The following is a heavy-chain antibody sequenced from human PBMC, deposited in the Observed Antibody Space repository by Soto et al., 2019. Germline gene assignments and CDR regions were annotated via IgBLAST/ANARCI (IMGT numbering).Heavy chain of an antibody. CDR1: GFTFSTYG. CDR2: IWYDGSNK. V-gene: IGHV3-33*01. CDR3: ARDYCGGDCWAVGY. J-gene: IGHJ4*02. Sequence: QVQLVESGGGVVQPGRSLRLSCAASGFTFSTYGMHWVRQAPGKGLEWVAVIWYDGSNKYYADSVKGRFTISRDNSKNTLYLQMNSLRAEDTAVYHCARDYCGGDCWAVGYWGQGTLVTVSS. D-gene: IGHD2-21*02.